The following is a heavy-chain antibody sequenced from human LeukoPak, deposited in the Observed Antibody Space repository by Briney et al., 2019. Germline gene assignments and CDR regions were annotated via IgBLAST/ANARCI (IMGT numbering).Heavy chain of an antibody. Sequence: SETLSLTCAVYGGSFSGYYWSWIRQPPGKGLEWIGEINHGGSTNYNPSLKSRVTISVDTSKNQFSLKLSSVTAADTAVYYCARAGLFTHYYGSGSYFGRFDYWGQGTLVTVSS. CDR2: INHGGST. D-gene: IGHD3-10*01. CDR1: GGSFSGYY. V-gene: IGHV4-34*01. J-gene: IGHJ4*02. CDR3: ARAGLFTHYYGSGSYFGRFDY.